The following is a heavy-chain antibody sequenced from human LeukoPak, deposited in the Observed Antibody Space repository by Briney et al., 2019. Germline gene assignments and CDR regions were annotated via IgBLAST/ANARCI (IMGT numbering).Heavy chain of an antibody. V-gene: IGHV1-18*01. D-gene: IGHD1-7*01. Sequence: GASVKVSCKASGYTFTSYGISWVRQAPGQVLEWMGWISAYNGDTNYAQNLQGRVTMTTDTSTSTAYMELRNLRSDDTAVYYCARGNNWNYGVDYYYYMDVWGKGTTVTVSS. CDR1: GYTFTSYG. CDR2: ISAYNGDT. CDR3: ARGNNWNYGVDYYYYMDV. J-gene: IGHJ6*03.